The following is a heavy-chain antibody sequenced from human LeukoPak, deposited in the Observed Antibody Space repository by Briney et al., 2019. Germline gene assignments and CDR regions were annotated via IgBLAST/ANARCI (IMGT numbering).Heavy chain of an antibody. CDR2: ISAYNGDT. V-gene: IGHV1-18*01. CDR1: SYTFTSYG. J-gene: IGHJ4*02. CDR3: ARTRPTVEGWGFDY. Sequence: ASVKVSCKASSYTFTSYGIPWVRQAPGQGLEWMGWISAYNGDTKYAQKLQGRVTLTTDTSTSTAYMELRSLRSDDTAVYYCARTRPTVEGWGFDYWGQGTLVTVSS. D-gene: IGHD4-23*01.